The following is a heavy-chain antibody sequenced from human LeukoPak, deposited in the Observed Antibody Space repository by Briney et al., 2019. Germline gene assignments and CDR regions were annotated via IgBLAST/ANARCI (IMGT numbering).Heavy chain of an antibody. CDR2: IYYSGST. Sequence: SETLSLTCTVSGGSISSSSYYWGWIRQPPGKGLEWIGSIYYSGSTYYNPSLKSRVTISVDTSKNQFSLKLSSVTAADTAVYYCARDRRDYYDSSGYYYGYYFDYWGQGTLVTVSS. V-gene: IGHV4-39*07. D-gene: IGHD3-22*01. CDR1: GGSISSSSYY. CDR3: ARDRRDYYDSSGYYYGYYFDY. J-gene: IGHJ4*02.